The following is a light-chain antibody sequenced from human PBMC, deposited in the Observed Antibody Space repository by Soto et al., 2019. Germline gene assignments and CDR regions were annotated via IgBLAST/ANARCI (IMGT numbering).Light chain of an antibody. J-gene: IGLJ3*02. CDR2: EVT. CDR1: SSDVGAYDY. Sequence: QSALTQPASVSASPGQSITISCTGTSSDVGAYDYVSWYHQHPGRAPKLMIYEVTHRPSGVSNRFSGSKSGNTASLTISGLQAEDEADYYCSSFTTITTWVFGGGTKVTVL. CDR3: SSFTTITTWV. V-gene: IGLV2-14*01.